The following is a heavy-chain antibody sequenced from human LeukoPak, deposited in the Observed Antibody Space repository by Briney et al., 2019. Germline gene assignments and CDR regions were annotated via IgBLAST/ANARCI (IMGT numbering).Heavy chain of an antibody. CDR2: ISYDGSNK. D-gene: IGHD3-10*01. CDR3: ARDKDKYRGVTLGLDY. J-gene: IGHJ4*02. V-gene: IGHV3-30-3*01. CDR1: GFTFSSYA. Sequence: SGGSLRLSCAASGFTFSSYAVHWVRQAPGKGLEWVAVISYDGSNKYYAASVKGRFTISRDNSKNTLYLQMNSLRAEDMAVYYCARDKDKYRGVTLGLDYWGQGTLVTVSS.